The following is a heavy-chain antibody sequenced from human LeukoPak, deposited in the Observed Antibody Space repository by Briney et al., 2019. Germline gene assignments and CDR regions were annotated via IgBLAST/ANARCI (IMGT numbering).Heavy chain of an antibody. CDR1: GGSFSGYY. D-gene: IGHD3-3*02. CDR3: ARLAVRSYYYYGMDV. Sequence: SETLSLTCAVYGGSFSGYYWSWIRQPPGKGLEWIGEINHSGSTNYNPSLKSRVTISVDTSKNQFSLKLSSVTAADTAVYYCARLAVRSYYYYGMDVWGQGTTVTVSS. CDR2: INHSGST. J-gene: IGHJ6*02. V-gene: IGHV4-34*01.